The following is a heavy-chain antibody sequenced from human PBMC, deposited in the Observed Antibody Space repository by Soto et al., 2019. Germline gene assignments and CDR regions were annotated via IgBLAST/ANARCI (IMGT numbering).Heavy chain of an antibody. CDR1: GGTFSSYA. D-gene: IGHD3-10*01. CDR2: LIPIFGTA. J-gene: IGHJ5*02. Sequence: QVQLVQSGAEVKKPGSSVKVSCKASGGTFSSYAISWVRQAPGQGLEWMGGLIPIFGTANYAQKFQGRVTITADESTSTAYMELSSLRSEDTAVYYCARGGTMVRGQAVDWFDPWGQGTLVTVSS. V-gene: IGHV1-69*12. CDR3: ARGGTMVRGQAVDWFDP.